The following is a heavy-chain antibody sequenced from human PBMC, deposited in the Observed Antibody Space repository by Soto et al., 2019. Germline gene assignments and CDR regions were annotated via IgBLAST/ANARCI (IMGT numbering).Heavy chain of an antibody. V-gene: IGHV3-23*01. CDR2: VSGNAENI. D-gene: IGHD6-6*01. CDR1: GFNYTKNA. CDR3: ARLSGGTAPRPDY. J-gene: IGHJ4*02. Sequence: EGQLLESGGNLVKPGRSLRLSCTASGFNYTKNAMSWVRQAPGKGLEWVSTVSGNAENIYYAESVRGRFTISRDTSKNSLYLQMNSLRVEDTAVYYCARLSGGTAPRPDYWGQGTPVTVSS.